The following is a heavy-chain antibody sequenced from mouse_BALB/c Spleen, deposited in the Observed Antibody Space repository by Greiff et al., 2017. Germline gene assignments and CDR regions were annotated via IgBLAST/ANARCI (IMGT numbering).Heavy chain of an antibody. CDR1: GYTFTDYA. CDR3: ARSTGSWFAY. CDR2: ISTYYGDA. Sequence: QVQLQQSGAELVRPGVSVKISCKGSGYTFTDYAMHWVKPSHAKSLEWIGVISTYYGDASYNQKFKGKATMTVDKSSSTAYMELARLTSEDSAIYYCARSTGSWFAYWGQGTLVTVSA. V-gene: IGHV1S137*01. J-gene: IGHJ3*01. D-gene: IGHD4-1*02.